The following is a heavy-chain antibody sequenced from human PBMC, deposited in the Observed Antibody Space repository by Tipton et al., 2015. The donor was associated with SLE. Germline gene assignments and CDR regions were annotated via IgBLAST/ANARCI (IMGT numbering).Heavy chain of an antibody. Sequence: TLSLTCTVSGGSISSYYWGWIRQPPGKGLEWIGSIYHSGSTYYNPSLKSRVAISVDTSNSQFSLKLSSVTAADTAVYYCALQYDSGGYYWFWGQGTLVTVSS. J-gene: IGHJ4*02. V-gene: IGHV4-38-2*02. D-gene: IGHD3-22*01. CDR1: GGSISSYY. CDR2: IYHSGST. CDR3: ALQYDSGGYYWF.